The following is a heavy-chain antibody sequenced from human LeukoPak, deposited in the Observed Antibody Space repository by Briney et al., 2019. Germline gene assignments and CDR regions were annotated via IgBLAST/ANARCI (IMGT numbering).Heavy chain of an antibody. V-gene: IGHV3-30*18. D-gene: IGHD4-17*01. CDR2: ISYDGSNK. CDR1: GFTFSSYW. CDR3: AKDRRTTVTTWYFDL. J-gene: IGHJ2*01. Sequence: GGSLRLSCAASGFTFSSYWMHWVRQAPGKGLEWVAVISYDGSNKYYADSVKGRFTISRDNSKNTLYLQMNSLRAEDTAVYYCAKDRRTTVTTWYFDLWGRGTLVTVSS.